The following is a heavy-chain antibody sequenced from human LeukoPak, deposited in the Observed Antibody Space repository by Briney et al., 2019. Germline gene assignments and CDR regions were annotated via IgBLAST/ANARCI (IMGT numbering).Heavy chain of an antibody. CDR3: ARDRRGIVGAIDY. CDR1: GGSISSSSYY. D-gene: IGHD1-26*01. Sequence: SETLSLTCTVSGGSISSSSYYWGWIRQPPGKGLEWIGYIYYSGSTYYNPSLKSRVTISVDTPKNQFSLKLSSVTAADTAVYYCARDRRGIVGAIDYWGQGTLVTVSS. J-gene: IGHJ4*02. V-gene: IGHV4-31*03. CDR2: IYYSGST.